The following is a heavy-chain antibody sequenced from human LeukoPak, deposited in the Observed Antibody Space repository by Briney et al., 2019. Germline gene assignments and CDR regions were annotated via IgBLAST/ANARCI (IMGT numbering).Heavy chain of an antibody. Sequence: GGSLRLSCAASGFTFSTYRMHWVRQAPGKGLVWVSHVNSDGSSATYADSVKGRFPISRDNAKNTLFLQMNSLRVEDTAVYYCSRGRYYLDSWGQGTLVTVSS. V-gene: IGHV3-74*01. J-gene: IGHJ4*02. CDR2: VNSDGSSA. CDR3: SRGRYYLDS. CDR1: GFTFSTYR. D-gene: IGHD3-16*01.